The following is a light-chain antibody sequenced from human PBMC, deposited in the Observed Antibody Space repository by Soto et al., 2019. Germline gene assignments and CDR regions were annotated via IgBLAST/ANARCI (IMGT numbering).Light chain of an antibody. V-gene: IGKV3-11*01. CDR1: QSISSH. CDR2: GAS. Sequence: EIVLTQSPATLPLSPGERATFSCRASQSISSHLAWYQQKPGQAPRLLIYGASNRATGIPARFSGRGSGTDFTLTISSLEPEDFAVYYCQQRINWPLTFGGGTKVEIK. CDR3: QQRINWPLT. J-gene: IGKJ4*01.